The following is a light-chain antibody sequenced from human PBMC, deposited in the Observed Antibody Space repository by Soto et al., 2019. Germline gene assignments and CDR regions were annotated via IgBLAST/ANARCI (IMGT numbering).Light chain of an antibody. CDR2: DAS. J-gene: IGKJ3*01. V-gene: IGKV3-11*01. CDR3: QHRHN. CDR1: QSVSID. Sequence: EVVLTQSPATLSLSPGDRATLSCRASQSVSIDFAWYQQKPDQAPRLLIYDASNRATGIPARFSGSGSGTDFTLTISSLEPEDFAVYYCQHRHNFGPGTKVDIK.